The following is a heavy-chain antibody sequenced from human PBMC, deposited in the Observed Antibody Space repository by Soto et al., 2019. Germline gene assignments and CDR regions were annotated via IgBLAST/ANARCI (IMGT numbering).Heavy chain of an antibody. CDR3: ARLGSSRDY. CDR2: IYYSGST. J-gene: IGHJ4*02. V-gene: IGHV4-59*08. D-gene: IGHD6-13*01. CDR1: GDSISSDY. Sequence: SETLSLTCSVAGDSISSDYWSWIRQPPGKGLEWIGYIYYSGSTNYNPSLKSRVTISVDTSKNQFSLKLSSVTAADTAVYYCARLGSSRDYWGQGTLVTVSS.